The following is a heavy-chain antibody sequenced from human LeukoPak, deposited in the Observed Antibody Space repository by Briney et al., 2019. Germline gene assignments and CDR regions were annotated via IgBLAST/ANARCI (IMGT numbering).Heavy chain of an antibody. J-gene: IGHJ5*02. V-gene: IGHV4-59*01. CDR2: IYSSGST. D-gene: IGHD5-24*01. CDR3: ARTTQMGWFDP. Sequence: SETLSLTCTVSGGSINTYYWSWIRQPPGKGLEWIGYIYSSGSTNYNPFIKSRVTISIDSSTNQFFLNLTSVTAADTAVYYCARTTQMGWFDPWGQGTLVTVSS. CDR1: GGSINTYY.